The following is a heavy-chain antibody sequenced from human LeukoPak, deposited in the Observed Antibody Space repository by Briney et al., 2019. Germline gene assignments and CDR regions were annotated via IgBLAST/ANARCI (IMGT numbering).Heavy chain of an antibody. CDR1: GFTFSSYG. CDR3: AKRIVGPYFYYFDY. J-gene: IGHJ4*02. V-gene: IGHV3-30*18. CDR2: ISYDGSNK. Sequence: HGGSLRLSCAASGFTFSSYGMHWVRQAPGKGLEWVAVISYDGSNKYYADSVKGRFTISRDNSKNTLYLQMNSLRAEDTAVYYCAKRIVGPYFYYFDYWGQGTLVTVSS. D-gene: IGHD1-26*01.